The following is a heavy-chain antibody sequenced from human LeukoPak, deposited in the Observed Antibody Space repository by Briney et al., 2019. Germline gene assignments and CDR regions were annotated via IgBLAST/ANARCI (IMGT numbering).Heavy chain of an antibody. CDR3: ARDRQWLTDNWFDP. CDR2: IIPIFGTA. V-gene: IGHV1-69*13. CDR1: GGTFSSYA. Sequence: ASVKVSCKASGGTFSSYAISWVRQAPGQGLEWMGGIIPIFGTANYAQKFQGRVTITADESTSTAYMELSSLRSEDTAVYYCARDRQWLTDNWFDPWGQGTLVTVSS. J-gene: IGHJ5*02. D-gene: IGHD6-19*01.